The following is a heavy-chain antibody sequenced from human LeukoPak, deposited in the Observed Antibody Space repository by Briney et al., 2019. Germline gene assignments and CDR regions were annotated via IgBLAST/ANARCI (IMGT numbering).Heavy chain of an antibody. J-gene: IGHJ5*02. CDR3: AKSMVRENWFDP. D-gene: IGHD3-10*01. V-gene: IGHV3-23*01. CDR1: GFTFSSYA. CDR2: ISGSGGST. Sequence: GGSLRLSCAASGFTFSSYAMSWVRQAPGKGVEWVSAISGSGGSTYYADSVKGRFTISRDNSTNTLYLQMNSLRAEDTAVYYCAKSMVRENWFDPWGQGTLVTVSS.